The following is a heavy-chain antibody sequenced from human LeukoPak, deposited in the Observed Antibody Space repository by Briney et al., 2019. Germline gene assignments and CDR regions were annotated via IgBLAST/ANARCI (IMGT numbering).Heavy chain of an antibody. CDR2: IKSAIDGGAT. CDR1: GFTFSSTW. J-gene: IGHJ3*02. Sequence: PGGSLRLSCAASGFTFSSTWMNWVRQAPGKGLEWVGCIKSAIDGGATDYAAPVQGRFTISRDDSQATLYLQMNGLRTEDTAVYYCTTGGDVIVAGTRAFDIWGQGTMVTVSS. CDR3: TTGGDVIVAGTRAFDI. D-gene: IGHD5-12*01. V-gene: IGHV3-15*07.